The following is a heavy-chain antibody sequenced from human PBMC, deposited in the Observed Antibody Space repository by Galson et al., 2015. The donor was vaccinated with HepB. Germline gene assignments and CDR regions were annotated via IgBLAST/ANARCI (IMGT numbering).Heavy chain of an antibody. CDR1: GFTFSSYS. CDR2: ISSSSSYI. D-gene: IGHD1-26*01. CDR3: ARGWELLPDY. Sequence: SLRLSCAASGFTFSSYSMNWVRQAPGKGLEWVSSISSSSSYIYYADSVKGRFTISRDNPKNSLYLQMNSLRAEDTAVYYCARGWELLPDYWGQGTLVTVSS. J-gene: IGHJ4*02. V-gene: IGHV3-21*01.